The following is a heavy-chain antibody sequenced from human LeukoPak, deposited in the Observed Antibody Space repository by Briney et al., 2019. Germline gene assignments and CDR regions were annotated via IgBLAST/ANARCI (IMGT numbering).Heavy chain of an antibody. J-gene: IGHJ4*02. CDR2: IYYTGST. Sequence: SETLSLTCIVSDGSISYNYWSWIRQSAGKGLELIGRIYYTGSTNYKPSLRSRVTMSVDTSKNQFSLMLSSVTAADTAVYYCARGLSGDSYGFEYWGQGTLVTVSS. V-gene: IGHV4-4*07. CDR3: ARGLSGDSYGFEY. CDR1: DGSISYNY. D-gene: IGHD5-18*01.